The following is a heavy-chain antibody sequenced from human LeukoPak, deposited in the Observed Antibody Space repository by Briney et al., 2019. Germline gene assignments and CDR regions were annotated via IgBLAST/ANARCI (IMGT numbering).Heavy chain of an antibody. V-gene: IGHV3-23*01. CDR2: ISGSGGST. D-gene: IGHD3-9*01. J-gene: IGHJ4*02. Sequence: GGSLRLSCAASGFTFSSYAMSWVRQAPGKGLEWFSAISGSGGSTYYADSVKGRFTISRDNSKNTLYLQMNSLRAEDTAVYYCAKDMRFDWTPYYFDYWGQGTLVTVSS. CDR1: GFTFSSYA. CDR3: AKDMRFDWTPYYFDY.